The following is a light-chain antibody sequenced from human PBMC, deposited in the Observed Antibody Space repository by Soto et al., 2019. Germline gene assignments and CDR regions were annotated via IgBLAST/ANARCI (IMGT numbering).Light chain of an antibody. CDR1: SGSIASNY. Sequence: NFMLTQPHSVSESPGKTVIISCTRSSGSIASNYVQWYQQRPGSSPTTVIYEDNQRPSGVPDRFSGSIDSSSNSASLTISGLETEDEADSFCQSYDATKQVFGGGTKVTVL. V-gene: IGLV6-57*01. J-gene: IGLJ3*02. CDR3: QSYDATKQV. CDR2: EDN.